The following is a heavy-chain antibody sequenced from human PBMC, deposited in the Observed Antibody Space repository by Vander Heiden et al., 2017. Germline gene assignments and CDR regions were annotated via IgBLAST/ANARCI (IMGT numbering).Heavy chain of an antibody. CDR1: AFTFSIYA. D-gene: IGHD6-19*01. Sequence: QAQLVESGGGVVQPGRSLSLSCPASAFTFSIYAMHGVSQAPGKGLGWVAVISYDGSNKYYADSVKGRFTISSDNSKDTLYLQMNSLRAEDTAVYYCARVVSSGKEDYWGQGTLVTVSS. CDR3: ARVVSSGKEDY. V-gene: IGHV3-30-3*01. J-gene: IGHJ4*02. CDR2: ISYDGSNK.